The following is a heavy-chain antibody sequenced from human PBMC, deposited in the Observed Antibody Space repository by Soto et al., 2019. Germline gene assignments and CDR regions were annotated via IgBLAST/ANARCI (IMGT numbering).Heavy chain of an antibody. V-gene: IGHV1-18*01. CDR3: ARQTTVTDRDYYYGMDV. J-gene: IGHJ6*02. Sequence: PAKASCKASGYTFASRDISWVRHAKGQGLEWMGWISPYSGNTGYAQKLQGRGTMTTDTSTSTAYMELRSLRSDDTAVYYCARQTTVTDRDYYYGMDVWGQGTTVTVSS. CDR2: ISPYSGNT. D-gene: IGHD4-17*01. CDR1: GYTFASRD.